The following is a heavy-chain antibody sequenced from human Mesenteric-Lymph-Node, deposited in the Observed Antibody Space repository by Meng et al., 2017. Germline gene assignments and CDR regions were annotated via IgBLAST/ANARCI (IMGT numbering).Heavy chain of an antibody. Sequence: GGSLRLSCKGSGYSFTTYWIGWVRQMPGKGLEWMGIIYPADSDSRYSPSFQGHVTISADKSSSTAYLQWSSLKASDTAIYYCARGYCSGGSCQPNYYYYGMDAWGQGTTVTVSS. CDR3: ARGYCSGGSCQPNYYYYGMDA. D-gene: IGHD2-15*01. V-gene: IGHV5-51*01. CDR2: IYPADSDS. CDR1: GYSFTTYW. J-gene: IGHJ6*02.